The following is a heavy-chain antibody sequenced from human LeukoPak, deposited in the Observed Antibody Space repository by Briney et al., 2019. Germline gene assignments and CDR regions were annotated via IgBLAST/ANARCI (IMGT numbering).Heavy chain of an antibody. CDR3: ARGRTWFDP. V-gene: IGHV4-31*03. CDR2: IYYSGST. CDR1: GGSIRSGGYY. Sequence: SETLSLTCTVSGGSIRSGGYYWSWIRQHPGKGLEWIGYIYYSGSTYYNPSLKSRVIISVDTSKNQFSLKASSVTAADTAVYYCARGRTWFDPWGQGTLVTVSS. J-gene: IGHJ5*02.